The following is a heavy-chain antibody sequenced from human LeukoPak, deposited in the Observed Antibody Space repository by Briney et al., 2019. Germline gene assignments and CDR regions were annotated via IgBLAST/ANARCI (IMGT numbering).Heavy chain of an antibody. CDR2: IIDSGNT. D-gene: IGHD2-21*01. CDR1: GGSISTGGYY. CDR3: ARGLGGDVNDGFDI. V-gene: IGHV4-31*02. Sequence: PSQCLSLAWTVSGGSISTGGYYWAWIRHHPWRGLEWTGYIIDSGNTNYNAALKSRVTISVNTSKTQFCLMLRPVTAACTAVVYGARGLGGDVNDGFDIWGQGTMVTVSS. J-gene: IGHJ3*02.